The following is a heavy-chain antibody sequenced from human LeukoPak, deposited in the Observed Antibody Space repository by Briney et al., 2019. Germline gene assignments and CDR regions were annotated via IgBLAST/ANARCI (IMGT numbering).Heavy chain of an antibody. CDR1: GFTVSSNY. D-gene: IGHD3-22*01. V-gene: IGHV3-53*01. Sequence: GGSLRLSCAASGFTVSSNYMSWVRQAPGKGLEWVSVIYSGGSTYYADSVKGRFTISRDSSKNTLYLQMNSLRAEDTAVYYCARDYYDSSGYSYNWFDPWGQGTLVTVSS. CDR3: ARDYYDSSGYSYNWFDP. CDR2: IYSGGST. J-gene: IGHJ5*02.